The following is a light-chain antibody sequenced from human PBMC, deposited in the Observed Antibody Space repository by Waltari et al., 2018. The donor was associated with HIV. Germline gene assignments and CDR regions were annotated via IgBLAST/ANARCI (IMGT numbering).Light chain of an antibody. CDR1: SANIGNT. Sequence: QSVLTQPPSASGAPGQRVTISCSGSSANIGNTVYWDTQLPGTAPKVLIYRDNQRPTGVPARFPGSRSGTSASLDVSGLRSEDEANYICAAWDDILSGWVFGGGTKLTVL. CDR3: AAWDDILSGWV. J-gene: IGLJ3*02. CDR2: RDN. V-gene: IGLV1-47*01.